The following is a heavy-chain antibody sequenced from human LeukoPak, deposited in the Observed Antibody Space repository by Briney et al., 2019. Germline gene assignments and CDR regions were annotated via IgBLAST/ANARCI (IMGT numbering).Heavy chain of an antibody. Sequence: GASVKVSCKASGYTFTSYDINWVRQATGQGLEWMGWMNPNSGNTGYAQKFQGRVTMTRNTSISTAYMELSSLRSEDTAVYYCARCPGRPVRPRSRDVKFDPWGQGILVTVSS. CDR2: MNPNSGNT. CDR3: ARCPGRPVRPRSRDVKFDP. CDR1: GYTFTSYD. J-gene: IGHJ5*02. D-gene: IGHD1-26*01. V-gene: IGHV1-8*01.